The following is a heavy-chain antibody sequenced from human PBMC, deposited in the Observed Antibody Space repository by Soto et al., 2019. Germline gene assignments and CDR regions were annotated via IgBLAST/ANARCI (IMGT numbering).Heavy chain of an antibody. CDR2: IYYSGST. CDR1: GGSISSYY. J-gene: IGHJ5*02. CDR3: ARELLRDFWSGYYISPRHDNWFDP. V-gene: IGHV4-59*01. Sequence: PSETLSLTCTVSGGSISSYYWSWIRQPPGKGLEWIGYIYYSGSTNYNPSLKSRVTISVDTSKNQFSLKLSSVTAADTAVYYCARELLRDFWSGYYISPRHDNWFDPWGQGTLVTVSS. D-gene: IGHD3-3*01.